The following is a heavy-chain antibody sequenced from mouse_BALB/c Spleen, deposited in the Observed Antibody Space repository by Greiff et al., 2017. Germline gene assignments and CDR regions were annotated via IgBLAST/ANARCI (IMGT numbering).Heavy chain of an antibody. D-gene: IGHD2-3*01. J-gene: IGHJ4*01. V-gene: IGHV3-2*02. Sequence: DVQLQESGPGLVKPSQSLSLTCTVTGYSITSDYAWNWIRQFPGNKLEWMGYISYSGSTSYNPSLKSRISITRDTSKNQFFLQLNSVTTEDTATYYCARWLLRNYAMDYWGQGTSVTVSS. CDR1: GYSITSDYA. CDR2: ISYSGST. CDR3: ARWLLRNYAMDY.